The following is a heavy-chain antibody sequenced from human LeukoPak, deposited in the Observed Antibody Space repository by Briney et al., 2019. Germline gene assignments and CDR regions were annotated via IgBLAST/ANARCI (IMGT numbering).Heavy chain of an antibody. CDR2: INHSGST. CDR1: GRSFSGYY. V-gene: IGHV4-34*01. Sequence: SETLSLTCAFYGRSFSGYYWSWIRQPPGKGLEWIGEINHSGSTNYNPSLKSRVTISVDTSKNQFSLKLSSVTAADTAVYYCARDFAYSSSYWGQGTLVTVSS. D-gene: IGHD6-6*01. CDR3: ARDFAYSSSY. J-gene: IGHJ4*02.